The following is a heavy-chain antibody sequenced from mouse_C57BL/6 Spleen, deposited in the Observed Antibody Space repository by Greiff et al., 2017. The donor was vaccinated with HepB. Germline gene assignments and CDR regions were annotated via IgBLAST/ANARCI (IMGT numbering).Heavy chain of an antibody. CDR1: GYTFTDYY. V-gene: IGHV1-76*01. Sequence: QVQLQQSGAELVRPGASVKLSCKASGYTFTDYYINWVKQRPGQGLEWIARIYPGSGNTYYNEKFKGKATLTAEKSSSTAYMQLSSLTSEDSAVYFCATGSSYRFAYWGQGTLVTVSA. CDR3: ATGSSYRFAY. CDR2: IYPGSGNT. J-gene: IGHJ3*01. D-gene: IGHD1-1*01.